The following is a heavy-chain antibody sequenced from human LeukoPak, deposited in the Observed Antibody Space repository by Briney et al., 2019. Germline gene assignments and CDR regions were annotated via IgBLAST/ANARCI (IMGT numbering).Heavy chain of an antibody. CDR1: GYTFTSYD. J-gene: IGHJ4*02. Sequence: GASVKVSCKASGYTFTSYDINWVRQATGQGLEWMGWMNPNSGNTGYAQKFQGRVTMTRNTSISTAYMELSSLRSEDTAVYYCARVTGHLWLGELSGPFDYWGQGTLVTVSS. V-gene: IGHV1-8*01. CDR2: MNPNSGNT. CDR3: ARVTGHLWLGELSGPFDY. D-gene: IGHD3-10*01.